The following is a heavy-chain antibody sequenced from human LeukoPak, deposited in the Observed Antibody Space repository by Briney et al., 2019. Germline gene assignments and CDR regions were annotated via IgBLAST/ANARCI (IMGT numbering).Heavy chain of an antibody. CDR3: ASPDLVVVPAAMGDYYYGMDV. V-gene: IGHV1-69*13. Sequence: SVKVSCKASGGTFSSYAISWVRQAPGQGLEWMGGIIPIFGTANYAQKFQGRVTITADESTSTAYMELSSLRSEDTAVYYCASPDLVVVPAAMGDYYYGMDVWGQGTTVTVSS. J-gene: IGHJ6*02. D-gene: IGHD2-2*01. CDR1: GGTFSSYA. CDR2: IIPIFGTA.